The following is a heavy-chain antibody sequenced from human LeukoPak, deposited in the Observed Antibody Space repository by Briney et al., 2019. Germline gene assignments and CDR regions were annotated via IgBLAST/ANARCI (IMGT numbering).Heavy chain of an antibody. CDR3: ARSGAAGTYYYYMDV. CDR1: GGSISSYY. Sequence: SETLSLTCTVSGGSISSYYWSWIRQPPGKGLEWIGYIYYSGSTNYNPSLKSRVTISVDTSKNQFSLKLSSVTAADTAVYYCARSGAAGTYYYYMDVWGKGTTVTISS. V-gene: IGHV4-59*01. J-gene: IGHJ6*03. D-gene: IGHD6-13*01. CDR2: IYYSGST.